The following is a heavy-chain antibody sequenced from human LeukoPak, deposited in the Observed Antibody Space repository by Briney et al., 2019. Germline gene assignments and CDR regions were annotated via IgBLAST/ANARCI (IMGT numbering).Heavy chain of an antibody. J-gene: IGHJ3*02. D-gene: IGHD3-10*01. CDR1: GASISAFY. CDR3: ARGGARGSSAFDI. Sequence: SSETLSLTCTVSGASISAFYWSWIRQPPGKGLEWIGYIYYSGSTNYNPSLKSRVTILIETSKNQFSLKLRSVTAADTAVYYCARGGARGSSAFDIWGQGTMVTVSS. CDR2: IYYSGST. V-gene: IGHV4-59*01.